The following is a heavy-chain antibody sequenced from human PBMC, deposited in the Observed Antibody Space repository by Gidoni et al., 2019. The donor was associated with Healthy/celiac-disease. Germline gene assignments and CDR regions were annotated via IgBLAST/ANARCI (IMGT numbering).Heavy chain of an antibody. Sequence: EVQLVESGGVVVQPGGSLRLSCAASGFTFDDYTMHWVRQAPGKGLECVSLISWDCGSTYYADSVKGRFTISRDNSKNSLYLQMNSLRTEDTALYYCAKDIARRGSAIDYWGQGTLVTVSS. J-gene: IGHJ4*02. CDR1: GFTFDDYT. V-gene: IGHV3-43*01. CDR2: ISWDCGST. D-gene: IGHD6-6*01. CDR3: AKDIARRGSAIDY.